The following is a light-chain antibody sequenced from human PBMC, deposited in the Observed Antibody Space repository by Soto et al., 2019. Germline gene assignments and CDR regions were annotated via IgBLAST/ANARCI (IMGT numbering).Light chain of an antibody. CDR3: SSYTSSSTPV. J-gene: IGLJ2*01. CDR2: DVS. CDR1: SSDVGGFNY. V-gene: IGLV2-14*01. Sequence: QSALTQPASVSGSPGQSITISCTGTSSDVGGFNYVSWYQQHPGKAPTLMIYDVSNRPSGISNRFSVSKSGNTASLTISGLQAEAEADYYCSSYTSSSTPVFGGGTKVTVL.